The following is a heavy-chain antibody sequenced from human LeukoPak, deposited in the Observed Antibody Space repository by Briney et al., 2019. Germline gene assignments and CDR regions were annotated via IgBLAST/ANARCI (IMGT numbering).Heavy chain of an antibody. V-gene: IGHV3-23*01. D-gene: IGHD2-15*01. CDR3: AKGGGDSCYSVNDY. CDR2: ISGSGGST. CDR1: GFTFSSYA. J-gene: IGHJ4*02. Sequence: GGSLRLSCAASGFTFSSYAMSWVRQAPGKGLEWVSAISGSGGSTYYADSVRGRFTISRDNSENTLYLQMNSLRAEDTAVYYCAKGGGDSCYSVNDYRGQGTLVTVSS.